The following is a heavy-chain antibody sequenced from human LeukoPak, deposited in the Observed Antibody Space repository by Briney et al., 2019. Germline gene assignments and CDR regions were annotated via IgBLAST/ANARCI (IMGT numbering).Heavy chain of an antibody. V-gene: IGHV3-20*04. J-gene: IGHJ6*03. CDR3: ARTGYSYEFYYYYYMDV. CDR1: GFTFDDYG. Sequence: GGSLRLSCAASGFTFDDYGMSWVRQAPGKGLEWVSGINWNGGSTGYADSVKGRFTISRDNAKDSLYLQMNSLRAEDMALYYCARTGYSYEFYYYYYMDVWGKGTTVTVSS. D-gene: IGHD5-18*01. CDR2: INWNGGST.